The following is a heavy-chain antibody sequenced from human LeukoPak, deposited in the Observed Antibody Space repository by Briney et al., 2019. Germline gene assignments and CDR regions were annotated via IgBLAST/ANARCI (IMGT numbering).Heavy chain of an antibody. V-gene: IGHV3-11*01. D-gene: IGHD5-18*01. CDR2: ISSSGSTI. CDR3: ASVNVDTAGKFDY. Sequence: GGSLRLSCAASGFTFSDYYMSWIRQAPGKGLEWVSYISSSGSTIYYADSVKGRFTISRDNAKNSLYLQMNSLRAEDTAVYYCASVNVDTAGKFDYWGQGTLVTVSS. CDR1: GFTFSDYY. J-gene: IGHJ4*02.